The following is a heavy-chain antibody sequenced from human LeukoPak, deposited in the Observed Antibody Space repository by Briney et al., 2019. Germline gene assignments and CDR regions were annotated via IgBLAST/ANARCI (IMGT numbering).Heavy chain of an antibody. CDR3: AREESGGYFDY. D-gene: IGHD2-8*02. V-gene: IGHV1-46*01. Sequence: EASVKVSCKASGYTFTNYYMHWVRQAPGHGLEWMGLINPTGISTNYAQKFRGRVTMTRDTSTTTVYMELGSLRSDDTAVYYCAREESGGYFDYWGQGTLVTVSS. J-gene: IGHJ4*02. CDR2: INPTGIST. CDR1: GYTFTNYY.